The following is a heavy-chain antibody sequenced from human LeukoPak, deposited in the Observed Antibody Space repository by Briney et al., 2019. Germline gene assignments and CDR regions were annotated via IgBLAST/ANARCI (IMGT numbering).Heavy chain of an antibody. CDR1: GGSISSGSYY. Sequence: PSETLSLTCTVSGGSISSGSYYWSWIRQPAGKGLEWIGRIYTSGSTNYNPSLKSRVTISVDTSKNQFSLKLSSVTAADTAVDYCAREVPRQKYYYGSGTAPGWGQGTLVTVSS. D-gene: IGHD3-10*01. V-gene: IGHV4-61*02. J-gene: IGHJ4*02. CDR2: IYTSGST. CDR3: AREVPRQKYYYGSGTAPG.